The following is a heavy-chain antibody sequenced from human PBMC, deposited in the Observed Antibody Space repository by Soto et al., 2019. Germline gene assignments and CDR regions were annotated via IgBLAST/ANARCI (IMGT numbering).Heavy chain of an antibody. J-gene: IGHJ6*04. CDR3: TTEWSEWELVFDYGMDV. V-gene: IGHV3-15*07. CDR2: SKSKTDGSTT. CDR1: GFTFSNAW. Sequence: PGGSLRLSCAASGFTFSNAWMNWVRQAPGKGLEWVDRSKSKTDGSTTDYAAPVKGRFTISRDDSKNTLYLQMNSLKTEDTAVYYCTTEWSEWELVFDYGMDVWGKGTTVTVSS. D-gene: IGHD1-26*01.